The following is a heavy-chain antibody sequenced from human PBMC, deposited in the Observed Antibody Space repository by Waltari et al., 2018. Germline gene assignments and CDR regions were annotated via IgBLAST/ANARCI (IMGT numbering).Heavy chain of an antibody. CDR2: ISSSSSYI. D-gene: IGHD3-3*01. J-gene: IGHJ4*02. Sequence: EVQLVESGGGLVKPGGSLRLSYAASGFTFSSYSMNWVRQAPGKGLEWVSSISSSSSYIYYADSVKGLFTISRDNAKNSLYLQMNSLRAEDTAVYYCARDYYDFWSGYYLGGFDYWGQGTLVTVSS. CDR1: GFTFSSYS. CDR3: ARDYYDFWSGYYLGGFDY. V-gene: IGHV3-21*01.